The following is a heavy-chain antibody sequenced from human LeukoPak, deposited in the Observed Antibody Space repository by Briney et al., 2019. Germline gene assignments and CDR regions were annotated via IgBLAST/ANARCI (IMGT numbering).Heavy chain of an antibody. D-gene: IGHD1-26*01. V-gene: IGHV3-23*01. J-gene: IGHJ4*02. Sequence: GGSLRLSCAASGFTFSNYAMSWVRQAPGKGLEWVSTITGNGGGAYFADSVQGRFTISRDNSKNTLYLQMNSLRVEDTAVYYCAKAPEAGATLVDYWGQGTLVTVSS. CDR3: AKAPEAGATLVDY. CDR1: GFTFSNYA. CDR2: ITGNGGGA.